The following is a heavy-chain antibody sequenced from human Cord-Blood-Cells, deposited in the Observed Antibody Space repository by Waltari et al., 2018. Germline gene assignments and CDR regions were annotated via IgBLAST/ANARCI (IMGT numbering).Heavy chain of an antibody. J-gene: IGHJ4*02. CDR2: IIPIFGTA. CDR3: ARSYYYGSGSYFDY. D-gene: IGHD3-10*01. V-gene: IGHV1-69*01. Sequence: TFSSYAISWVRQAPGQGLEWMGGIIPIFGTANYAQKFQGRVTITADESTSTAYMELSSLRSEDTAVYYCARSYYYGSGSYFDYWGQGTLVTVSS. CDR1: TFSSYA.